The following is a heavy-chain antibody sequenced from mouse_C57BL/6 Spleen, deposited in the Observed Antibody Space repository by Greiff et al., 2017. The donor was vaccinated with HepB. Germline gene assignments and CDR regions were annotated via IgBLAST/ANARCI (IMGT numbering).Heavy chain of an antibody. V-gene: IGHV1-54*01. D-gene: IGHD1-1*02. CDR2: INPGSGGT. Sequence: VQLQQSGAELVRPGTSVKVSCKASGYAFTNYLIEWVKQRPGQGLEWIGVINPGSGGTNYNEKFKGKATLTADKSSSTAYMQLSSLTSEDSAVYFCARGDVVYAMDDWGQGTSVTVSS. CDR3: ARGDVVYAMDD. J-gene: IGHJ4*01. CDR1: GYAFTNYL.